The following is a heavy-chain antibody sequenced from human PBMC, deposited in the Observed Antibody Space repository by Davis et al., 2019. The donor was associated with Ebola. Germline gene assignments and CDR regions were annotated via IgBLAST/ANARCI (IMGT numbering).Heavy chain of an antibody. D-gene: IGHD1/OR15-1a*01. V-gene: IGHV5-51*01. CDR3: ARYGTIGTAINGGTADFLV. CDR2: IYPGDSDT. Sequence: KVSCKGSGYSFTSYWIGWVRQMPGKGLEWMGIIYPGDSDTRYSPSFQGQVTISADQSISTAYLQWSSLKASDTAMYYCARYGTIGTAINGGTADFLVWGQGTLVTVSS. J-gene: IGHJ4*02. CDR1: GYSFTSYW.